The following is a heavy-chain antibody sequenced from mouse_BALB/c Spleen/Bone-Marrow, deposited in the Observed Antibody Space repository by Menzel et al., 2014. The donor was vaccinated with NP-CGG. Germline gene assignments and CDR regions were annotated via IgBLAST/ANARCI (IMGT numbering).Heavy chain of an antibody. J-gene: IGHJ3*01. V-gene: IGHV1-15*01. CDR2: IDPETGGT. Sequence: VKLVESGAELVRPGASVTLSCKASGYTFTDYEMHWVKQTPVHGLEWIGAIDPETGGTAYNQKFKGKATLTADKSSSTAYMELRSLTSEDSAVYYCTRSETGPFAYWGQGNLVTVSA. CDR1: GYTFTDYE. CDR3: TRSETGPFAY. D-gene: IGHD4-1*01.